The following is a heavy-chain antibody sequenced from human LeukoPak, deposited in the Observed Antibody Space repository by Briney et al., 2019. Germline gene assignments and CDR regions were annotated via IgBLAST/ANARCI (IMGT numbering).Heavy chain of an antibody. CDR1: GGTFRSYA. CDR2: IIPILGIA. Sequence: VKVSCKASGGTFRSYAISWVRQAPGQGLEWFGRIIPILGIANYALKLQGRVTITADKSTSTAYMELRSLRSEDTAVYYCARADGHIVVVTAGGDYWGQGTLVTVSS. J-gene: IGHJ4*02. CDR3: ARADGHIVVVTAGGDY. V-gene: IGHV1-69*04. D-gene: IGHD2-21*02.